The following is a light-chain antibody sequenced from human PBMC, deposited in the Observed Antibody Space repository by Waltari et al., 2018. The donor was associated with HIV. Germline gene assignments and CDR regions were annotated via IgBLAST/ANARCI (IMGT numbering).Light chain of an antibody. V-gene: IGLV2-14*01. CDR1: NSDVGSYNH. CDR3: SSYTGASTPWV. Sequence: QSALTQPASVSGSPGQSITISCTGTNSDVGSYNHVSWYQQPPGKAPKLMIYEVSNRPSGISNPFSGYNSGNTASLTIAGLQAEDEADYYCSSYTGASTPWVFGGGTKLTVL. CDR2: EVS. J-gene: IGLJ3*02.